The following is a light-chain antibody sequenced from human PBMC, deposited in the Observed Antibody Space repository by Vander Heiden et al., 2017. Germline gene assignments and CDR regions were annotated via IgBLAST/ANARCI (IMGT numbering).Light chain of an antibody. Sequence: EIVLTQSPATLPLSPGERATLSCRASQSVSSYLAWYQQKPGQAPRLLIYDASNRATGVPARFSGSGSGTDFTLTISSLEPEDFAVYYCQQRSNWPGLTFGGGTKVEIK. V-gene: IGKV3-11*01. J-gene: IGKJ4*01. CDR2: DAS. CDR3: QQRSNWPGLT. CDR1: QSVSSY.